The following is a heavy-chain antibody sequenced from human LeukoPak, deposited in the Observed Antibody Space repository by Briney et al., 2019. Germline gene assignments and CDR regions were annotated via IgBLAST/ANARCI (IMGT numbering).Heavy chain of an antibody. J-gene: IGHJ4*02. V-gene: IGHV3-30*04. CDR3: ARSAGYCSSTSCYYYDY. Sequence: PGGSLRLSCAASGFTFSSYAMHWVRQAPGKGLEWVAVISYDGSNKYYADSVKGRFTISRDNSKNTLYLQMNSLRAEYTAVYYCARSAGYCSSTSCYYYDYWGQGTLVTVSS. CDR2: ISYDGSNK. CDR1: GFTFSSYA. D-gene: IGHD2-2*01.